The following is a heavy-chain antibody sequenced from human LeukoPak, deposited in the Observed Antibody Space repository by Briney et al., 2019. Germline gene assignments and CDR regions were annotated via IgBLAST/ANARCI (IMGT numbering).Heavy chain of an antibody. V-gene: IGHV4-59*11. D-gene: IGHD3-16*01. CDR2: IYYSGGT. Sequence: SETLSLTCTVSGGSISSHYWSWLRQPPGKGLEWIGYIYYSGGTNHNPPLKSRVTMSVDTSKTQFSLNLSSVTAADTAVYYCATSSDYEIYFDYWGQGTLVAVSS. J-gene: IGHJ4*02. CDR3: ATSSDYEIYFDY. CDR1: GGSISSHY.